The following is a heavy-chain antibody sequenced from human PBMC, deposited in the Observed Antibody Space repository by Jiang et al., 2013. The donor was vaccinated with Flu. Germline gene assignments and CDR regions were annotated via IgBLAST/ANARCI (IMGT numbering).Heavy chain of an antibody. Sequence: SGAEVKKPGSSVKVSCKASGGTFSSYAISWVRQAPGQGLEWMGRIIPILGIANYAQKFQGRVTITADKSTSTAYMELSSLRSEDTAVYYCARQGYYYDSSGYYYGYWGQGTLVTVSS. CDR1: GGTFSSYA. V-gene: IGHV1-69*04. D-gene: IGHD3-22*01. J-gene: IGHJ4*02. CDR3: ARQGYYYDSSGYYYGY. CDR2: IIPILGIA.